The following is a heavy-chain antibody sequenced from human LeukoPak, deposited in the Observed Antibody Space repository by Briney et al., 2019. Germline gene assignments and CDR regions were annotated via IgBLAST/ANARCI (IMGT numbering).Heavy chain of an antibody. CDR3: ATGGITIFGVVTYPND. CDR2: ITATSSST. V-gene: IGHV3-23*01. D-gene: IGHD3-3*01. J-gene: IGHJ4*02. CDR1: GFTFSSYG. Sequence: GGSLRLSCAASGFTFSSYGMSWVRQAPGKGLEWVSAITATSSSTHDADSVQGRFTISRDNSKNTLYLQMNSLRPEDTAIYYCATGGITIFGVVTYPNDWGQGTLVTVSS.